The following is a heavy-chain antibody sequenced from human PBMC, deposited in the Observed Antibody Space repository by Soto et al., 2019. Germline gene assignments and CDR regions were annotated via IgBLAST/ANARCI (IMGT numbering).Heavy chain of an antibody. CDR3: ARMETFGSLNWFDP. Sequence: ASVKVSCKASGYCFTNNDVCWVRQATGQGLEWMGWIYLGSGDTGYAQEFQGRVTMTRDIYIATAYMELSSLRSDDTAIYYCARMETFGSLNWFDPWGQGTLVTVSS. D-gene: IGHD3-16*01. CDR1: GYCFTNND. V-gene: IGHV1-8*01. CDR2: IYLGSGDT. J-gene: IGHJ5*02.